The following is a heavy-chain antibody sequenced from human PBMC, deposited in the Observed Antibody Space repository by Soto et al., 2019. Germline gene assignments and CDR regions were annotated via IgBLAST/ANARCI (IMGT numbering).Heavy chain of an antibody. V-gene: IGHV3-23*01. CDR1: GFPFSHYA. J-gene: IGHJ4*02. Sequence: LRLSCTASGFPFSHYAMNWVRQGPGTRLEWVADISGSGDSARYADSVRGRFTISRDNSRDTLYLQMNSLRVDDTAVYYCGKERRGSGWSVCNFWGQGALVTVSS. CDR3: GKERRGSGWSVCNF. D-gene: IGHD6-19*01. CDR2: ISGSGDSA.